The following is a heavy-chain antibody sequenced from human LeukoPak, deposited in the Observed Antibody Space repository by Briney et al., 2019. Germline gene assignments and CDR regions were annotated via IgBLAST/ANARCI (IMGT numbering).Heavy chain of an antibody. CDR3: ARHRSGWLQSPFDY. CDR2: IYYSGSS. V-gene: IGHV4-39*01. CDR1: GGSISSSSSY. D-gene: IGHD5-24*01. Sequence: SETLSLTCSVSGGSISSSSSYWGWIRQPPGKGLEWIGSIYYSGSSFDNPALKSRVTISVDTSKNQFSLTLSSVTAADTAVYYCARHRSGWLQSPFDYWGQGTLVTVSS. J-gene: IGHJ4*02.